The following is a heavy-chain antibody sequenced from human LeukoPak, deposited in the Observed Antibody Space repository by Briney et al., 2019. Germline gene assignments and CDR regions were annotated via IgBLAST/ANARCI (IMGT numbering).Heavy chain of an antibody. CDR1: GFTFSYSW. D-gene: IGHD3-9*01. J-gene: IGHJ4*02. V-gene: IGHV3-74*01. Sequence: GGSLRLSCAASGFTFSYSWMHWVRQAPGKGLVWVSRINNDGISTAYADSVKGRFTISRDNAKDTLYLQMNSLTAEDAAVYYCARGLRYFDWTFDSWGQGTLVTVSS. CDR3: ARGLRYFDWTFDS. CDR2: INNDGIST.